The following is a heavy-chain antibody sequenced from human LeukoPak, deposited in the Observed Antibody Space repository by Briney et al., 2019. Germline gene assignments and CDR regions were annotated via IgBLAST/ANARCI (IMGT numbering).Heavy chain of an antibody. J-gene: IGHJ4*02. D-gene: IGHD6-13*01. V-gene: IGHV3-20*04. CDR3: ARRYSSTWYYFDY. CDR2: ISWNGGST. CDR1: GFTFDDYG. Sequence: GGSLRLSCAASGFTFDDYGMSWVRQVPGKGLEWVSGISWNGGSTGYVDSVMGRFTISRDNAKNSLYLQMNSLRAEDTASYYCARRYSSTWYYFDYWGQGTLVTVSS.